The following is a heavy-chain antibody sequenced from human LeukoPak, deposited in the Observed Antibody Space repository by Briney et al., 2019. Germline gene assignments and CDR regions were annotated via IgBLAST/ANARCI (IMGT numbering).Heavy chain of an antibody. Sequence: PSETLSLTCAVYGGSFSGYYWSWIRQPPGKGLEWIGEINHSGSTNYNPSLKSRVTISVDTSKNQFSLKLSSVTAADTAVYYCARRSAGSHGYWGQGTLVTVSS. D-gene: IGHD3-16*01. CDR1: GGSFSGYY. CDR2: INHSGST. CDR3: ARRSAGSHGY. V-gene: IGHV4-34*01. J-gene: IGHJ4*02.